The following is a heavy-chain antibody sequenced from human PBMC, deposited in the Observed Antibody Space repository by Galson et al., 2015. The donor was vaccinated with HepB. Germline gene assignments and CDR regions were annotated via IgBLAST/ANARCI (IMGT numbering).Heavy chain of an antibody. V-gene: IGHV1-18*04. CDR2: ISAYNGNT. Sequence: SVKVSCKASGYTFTSYGISWVRQAHGQGLEWMGWISAYNGNTNYAQKLQGRVTMTTDTSTSTAYMGLRSLRSDDTAVYYCARVGWIELWLSDWGQGTLVTVSS. CDR1: GYTFTSYG. CDR3: ARVGWIELWLSD. D-gene: IGHD5-18*01. J-gene: IGHJ4*02.